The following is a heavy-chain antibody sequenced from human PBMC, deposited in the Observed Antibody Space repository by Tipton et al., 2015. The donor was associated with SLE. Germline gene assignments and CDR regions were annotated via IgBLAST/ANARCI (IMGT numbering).Heavy chain of an antibody. D-gene: IGHD6-13*01. CDR3: ASRLGSWYGIDP. V-gene: IGHV3-30*04. Sequence: SLRLSCAASGFTFSSYDMRWVRQAPGKGLEWVAVISYDGSNKYYADSVKGRFTISRDNSKNTLYLQMNSLRAEDTAVYYCASRLGSWYGIDPWGQGTLVTVSS. CDR2: ISYDGSNK. J-gene: IGHJ5*02. CDR1: GFTFSSYD.